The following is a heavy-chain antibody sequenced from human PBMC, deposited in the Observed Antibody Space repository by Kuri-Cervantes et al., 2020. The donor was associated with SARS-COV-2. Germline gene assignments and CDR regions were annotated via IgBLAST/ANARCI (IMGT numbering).Heavy chain of an antibody. CDR2: VYHSGST. J-gene: IGHJ4*02. CDR3: ARSGYSSGWSLFDY. Sequence: SETLSLTCTVSGGSIRSYYWSWIRQSPGQGLEWIGNVYHSGSTNYNPSLKSRVTISVDTSKNQFSLKLSSVTAADTAVYYCARSGYSSGWSLFDYWGQGTLVTVSS. V-gene: IGHV4-59*08. D-gene: IGHD6-19*01. CDR1: GGSIRSYY.